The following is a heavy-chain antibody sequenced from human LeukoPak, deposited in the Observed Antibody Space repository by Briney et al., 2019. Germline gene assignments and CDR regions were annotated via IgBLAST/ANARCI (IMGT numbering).Heavy chain of an antibody. J-gene: IGHJ6*04. D-gene: IGHD3-10*01. V-gene: IGHV4-34*01. Sequence: SETLSLTCAVYGGSFSGYYWSWIRQPPGKGLEWIGEINHSGSTNYNPSLKSRVTISVDTPKNQFSLKLSSVTAADTAVYYCARGYGSGSYSVYYYGMDVWGKGTTVTASS. CDR2: INHSGST. CDR1: GGSFSGYY. CDR3: ARGYGSGSYSVYYYGMDV.